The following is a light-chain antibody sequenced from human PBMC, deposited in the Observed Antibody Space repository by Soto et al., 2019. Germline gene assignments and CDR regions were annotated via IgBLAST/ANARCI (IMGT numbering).Light chain of an antibody. Sequence: EVVMTQSPAILSVSPGERVALSCRASQSVSINLAWIQQKPGQDPRPLIIGASTRATGVPDRFSDSGSGTEFPLTIASLQSDDFATYYCQQYDKSPPWTFGQGTKVE. CDR1: QSVSIN. CDR3: QQYDKSPPWT. J-gene: IGKJ1*01. V-gene: IGKV3-15*01. CDR2: GAS.